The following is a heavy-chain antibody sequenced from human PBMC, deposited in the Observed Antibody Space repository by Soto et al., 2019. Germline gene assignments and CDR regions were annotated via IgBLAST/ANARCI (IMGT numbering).Heavy chain of an antibody. CDR3: ARGSSSWDFDY. V-gene: IGHV3-23*01. J-gene: IGHJ4*02. Sequence: EVQLLESGGGLVQPGGSLRLSCAASGFTFSSYAMNWVRQAPGKGLEWVSVISGSGGSTYYADSVKGRFTISRDNSKSTLYLQRNSLRAAVPAVYYCARGSSSWDFDYWGQGTRVTVSS. CDR1: GFTFSSYA. CDR2: ISGSGGST. D-gene: IGHD6-13*01.